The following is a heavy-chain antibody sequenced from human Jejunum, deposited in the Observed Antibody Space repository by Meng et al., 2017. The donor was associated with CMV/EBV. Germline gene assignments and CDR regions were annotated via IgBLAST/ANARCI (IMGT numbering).Heavy chain of an antibody. D-gene: IGHD3-3*01. CDR2: IRYDESHE. CDR1: GFTFSSYG. J-gene: IGHJ4*02. CDR3: ARGFSYYVDY. V-gene: IGHV3-30*02. Sequence: VQCVEVGGGVVQPGGSLRLSCAASGFTFSSYGMHWVRQAPGKGLEWVALIRYDESHEYYADSVKGRFTISRDNSKNTLYLQMNSLRAEDTSVYYCARGFSYYVDYWGQGTLVTVSS.